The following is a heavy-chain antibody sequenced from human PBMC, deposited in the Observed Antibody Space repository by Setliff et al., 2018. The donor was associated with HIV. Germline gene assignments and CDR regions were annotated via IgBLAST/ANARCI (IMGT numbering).Heavy chain of an antibody. CDR1: GGSFSAYY. J-gene: IGHJ4*02. CDR2: IDHTGSA. V-gene: IGHV4-34*01. Sequence: SETLSLTCAVSGGSFSAYYWTWIRQSPHKGLEWVGEIDHTGSAYCNPSLTSRVTISVDTSKNRFSLELSSVTAADTALYYCARGPRVSAAVVETPSAYWGQGTRVTVSS. D-gene: IGHD6-19*01. CDR3: ARGPRVSAAVVETPSAY.